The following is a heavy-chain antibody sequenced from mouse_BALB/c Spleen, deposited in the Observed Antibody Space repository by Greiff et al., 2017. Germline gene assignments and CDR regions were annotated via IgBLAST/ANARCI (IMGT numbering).Heavy chain of an antibody. J-gene: IGHJ4*01. CDR3: ARAGAMDY. Sequence: EVHLVESGPGLVKPSQSLSLTCTVTGYSITSDYAWNWIRQFPGNKLEWMGYISYSGSTSYNPSLKSRISITRDTSKNQFFLQLNSVTTEDTATYYCARAGAMDYWGQGTSVTVSS. CDR1: GYSITSDYA. V-gene: IGHV3-2*02. CDR2: ISYSGST.